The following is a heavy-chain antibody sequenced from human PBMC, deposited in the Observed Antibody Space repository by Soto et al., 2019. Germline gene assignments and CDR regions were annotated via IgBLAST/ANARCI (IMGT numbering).Heavy chain of an antibody. J-gene: IGHJ4*02. V-gene: IGHV3-49*03. CDR3: TRLRYFDWTSFDY. CDR2: IRSKAYGGTT. D-gene: IGHD3-9*01. Sequence: GGSLRLSCTASGFTFGDYAMSWFRQSPGKGLEWVGFIRSKAYGGTTEYAASVKGRFTISRDDSKSIAYLQMNSLKTEDTAVYYCTRLRYFDWTSFDYWGQGTLVTVSS. CDR1: GFTFGDYA.